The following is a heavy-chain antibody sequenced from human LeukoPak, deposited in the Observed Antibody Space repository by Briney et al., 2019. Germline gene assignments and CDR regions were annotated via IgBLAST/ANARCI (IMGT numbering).Heavy chain of an antibody. CDR2: IYYSGST. D-gene: IGHD6-13*01. CDR1: GGSISSSSYY. V-gene: IGHV4-39*02. Sequence: SETLSLTCTVSGGSISSSSYYWGWIRQPPGKGLEWIGSIYYSGSTYYNPSLKSRVTISVDTSKNQFSLKLSSVTAADTAVYYCAREGIAAPFDYWGQGTLVTVSS. CDR3: AREGIAAPFDY. J-gene: IGHJ4*02.